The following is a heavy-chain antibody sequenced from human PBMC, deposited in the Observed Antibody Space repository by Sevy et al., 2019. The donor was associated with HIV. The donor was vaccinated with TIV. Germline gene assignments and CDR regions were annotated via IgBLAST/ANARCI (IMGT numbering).Heavy chain of an antibody. CDR2: IISSGSSK. V-gene: IGHV3-48*03. J-gene: IGHJ4*02. Sequence: GGSLRLSCTASGFTFSSYEMNWVRQAPGKGLEWVSNIISSGSSKYYADSVKGRFTISRDNAKNSLFLQMNSLRAEDTAVSYCARGPHHYYDSSAFFDYWGQGTLVTVSS. CDR1: GFTFSSYE. D-gene: IGHD3-22*01. CDR3: ARGPHHYYDSSAFFDY.